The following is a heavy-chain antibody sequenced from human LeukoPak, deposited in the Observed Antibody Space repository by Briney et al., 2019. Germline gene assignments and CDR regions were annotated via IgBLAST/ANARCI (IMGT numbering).Heavy chain of an antibody. CDR2: INQDGSVK. CDR3: ARAGTYETTWYH. J-gene: IGHJ5*02. D-gene: IGHD1-7*01. Sequence: PGGSLRLSCAASGFTFSSYWMSWVRQAPGKGLEWVANINQDGSVKYYVDSVKGRFTISRDNAENSLYLQMNSLRAEDTALYFCARAGTYETTWYHWGQGTLVTVSS. CDR1: GFTFSSYW. V-gene: IGHV3-7*01.